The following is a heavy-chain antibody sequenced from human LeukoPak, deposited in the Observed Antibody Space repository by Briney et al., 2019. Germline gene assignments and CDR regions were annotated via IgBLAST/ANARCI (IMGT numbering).Heavy chain of an antibody. V-gene: IGHV4-39*01. CDR3: ARLGSSSWYTRYTIYWFDP. Sequence: KTSETLSLTCTVSGGSIYSSSYYWGWIRQPPGKGLEWIGSIYYSGSTNYNPPLKSRVTISVDTSKNQFTLKLSSVTAADTAVYYCARLGSSSWYTRYTIYWFDPWGQGTLVTVSS. CDR1: GGSIYSSSYY. CDR2: IYYSGST. D-gene: IGHD6-13*01. J-gene: IGHJ5*02.